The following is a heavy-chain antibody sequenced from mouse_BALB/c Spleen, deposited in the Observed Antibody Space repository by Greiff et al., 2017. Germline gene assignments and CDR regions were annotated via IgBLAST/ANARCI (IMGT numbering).Heavy chain of an antibody. J-gene: IGHJ4*01. D-gene: IGHD1-2*01. CDR2: ISSGSSTI. V-gene: IGHV5-17*02. Sequence: EVMLVESGGGLVQPGGSRKLSCAASGFTFSSFGMHWVRQAPEKGLEWVAYISSGSSTIYYADTVKGRFTISRDNPKNTLFLQMTSLRSEDTAMYYCARQDNYGYDAMDYWGQGTSVTVSS. CDR3: ARQDNYGYDAMDY. CDR1: GFTFSSFG.